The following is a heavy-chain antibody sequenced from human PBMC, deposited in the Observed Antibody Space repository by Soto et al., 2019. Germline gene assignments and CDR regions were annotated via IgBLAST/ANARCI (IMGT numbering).Heavy chain of an antibody. CDR1: GFTFSSYA. V-gene: IGHV3-23*01. CDR2: ISGSGGST. D-gene: IGHD3-22*01. Sequence: GGSLRLSCAASGFTFSSYAMSWVRQAPGKGLEWVSAISGSGGSTYYADSVKGRFTISRDNSRNTLYLQMNSLRAEDTAVYYCAKRSWPDRSGYFNWFDPWGQGTLVTVSS. J-gene: IGHJ5*02. CDR3: AKRSWPDRSGYFNWFDP.